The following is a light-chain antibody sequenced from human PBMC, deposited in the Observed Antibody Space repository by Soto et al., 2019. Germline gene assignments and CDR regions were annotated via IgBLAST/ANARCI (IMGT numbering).Light chain of an antibody. CDR2: GAF. Sequence: EIVLTQSPGTLSLSPGERATLSCRASHSVSSSYLAWYQQKPGQAPRLLIYGAFSRATGIPDRFSGSGSGTDFTLTISRLEPEDIAVYYCKQYGSSPPYTFDQGTKLEIK. J-gene: IGKJ2*01. CDR1: HSVSSSY. V-gene: IGKV3-20*01. CDR3: KQYGSSPPYT.